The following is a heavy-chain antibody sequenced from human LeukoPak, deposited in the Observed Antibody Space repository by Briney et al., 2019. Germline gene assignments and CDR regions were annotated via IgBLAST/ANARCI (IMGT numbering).Heavy chain of an antibody. D-gene: IGHD1-26*01. CDR3: ARGVSGSYYAVFDY. J-gene: IGHJ4*02. CDR1: GFTFSDYY. Sequence: GGSQRLSCAASGFTFSDYYMSWIRQAPGQGLEWVSYISSSSSYTNYADSVKGRFTISRDNAKNSLYLQMNSLRAEDTAVYYCARGVSGSYYAVFDYWGQGPLVTVSS. CDR2: ISSSSSYT. V-gene: IGHV3-11*05.